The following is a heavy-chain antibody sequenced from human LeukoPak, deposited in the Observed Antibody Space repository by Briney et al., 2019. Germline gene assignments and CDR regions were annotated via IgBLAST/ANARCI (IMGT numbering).Heavy chain of an antibody. CDR3: ARDVVMITFGGVIVPDAFDI. CDR1: GGSISSYY. J-gene: IGHJ3*02. CDR2: IYTSGST. V-gene: IGHV4-4*07. D-gene: IGHD3-16*02. Sequence: SETLSLTCTVSGGSISSYYWSWIRQPAGKGLEWTGRIYTSGSTNYNPSLKSRVTMSVDTSKNQFSLKLSSVTAADTAVYYCARDVVMITFGGVIVPDAFDIWGQGTMVTVSS.